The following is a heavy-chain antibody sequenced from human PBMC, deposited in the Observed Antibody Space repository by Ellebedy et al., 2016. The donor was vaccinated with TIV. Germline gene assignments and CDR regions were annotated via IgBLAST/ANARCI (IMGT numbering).Heavy chain of an antibody. J-gene: IGHJ3*02. V-gene: IGHV1-2*02. CDR3: ARRKNIDFWSASDAFDI. CDR2: INPNSGGT. CDR1: GYTFTGYY. D-gene: IGHD3-3*01. Sequence: ASVKVSXXASGYTFTGYYMHWVRQAPGQGLEWMGWINPNSGGTNYAQKFQGRVTMTRDTSISTAYMELSRLRSDDTAVYYCARRKNIDFWSASDAFDIWGQGTMVTVSS.